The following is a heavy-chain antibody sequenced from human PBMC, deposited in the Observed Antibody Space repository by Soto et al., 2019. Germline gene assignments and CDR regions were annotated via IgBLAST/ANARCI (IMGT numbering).Heavy chain of an antibody. CDR1: GFTLSSYA. V-gene: IGHV3-23*01. Sequence: EVQLLESGGGLVQPGGSLRLSCAASGFTLSSYAMSWVRQAPGKGLEWVSTLSNSGGTTYYPDSVKGRFTISRDSSKSTLYLETNSLRAEDTAVYYCARRGIGYYNMDVWGRGTTVTVSS. D-gene: IGHD3-16*01. CDR3: ARRGIGYYNMDV. CDR2: LSNSGGTT. J-gene: IGHJ6*03.